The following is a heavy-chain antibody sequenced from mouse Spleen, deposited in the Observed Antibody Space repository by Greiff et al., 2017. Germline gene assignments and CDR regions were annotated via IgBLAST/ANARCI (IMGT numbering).Heavy chain of an antibody. CDR3: TRRSRYYGDYRAWFAY. Sequence: VQLQQSGPKLVRPGASVTLSCKASGYTFTDYEMHWVKQTPVHGLEWIGAIDPETGGTAYNQKFKGKAILTADKSSSTAYMELRSLTSEDSAVYYCTRRSRYYGDYRAWFAYWGQGTLVTVSA. CDR1: GYTFTDYE. CDR2: IDPETGGT. D-gene: IGHD2-13*01. V-gene: IGHV1-15*01. J-gene: IGHJ3*01.